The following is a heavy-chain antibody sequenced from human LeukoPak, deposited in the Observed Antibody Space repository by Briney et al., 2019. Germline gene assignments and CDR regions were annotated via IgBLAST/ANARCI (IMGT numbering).Heavy chain of an antibody. D-gene: IGHD6-19*01. Sequence: PGRSLRLSCEASGFTFRTYWMHWVRQAPGKGLVWVSGINSDGSTTDYADSVRGRFTISRDNAKNTLYLQLNSLRDEDTAVYYCIRGNGGWAYWGQGTLVTVSS. J-gene: IGHJ1*01. CDR1: GFTFRTYW. CDR3: IRGNGGWAY. CDR2: INSDGSTT. V-gene: IGHV3-74*01.